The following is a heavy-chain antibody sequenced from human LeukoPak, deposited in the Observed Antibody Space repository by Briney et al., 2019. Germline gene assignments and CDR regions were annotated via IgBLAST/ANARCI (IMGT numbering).Heavy chain of an antibody. CDR1: GYTFTSYG. J-gene: IGHJ4*02. D-gene: IGHD5-12*01. CDR2: ISGYNGNT. Sequence: ASVKLSCKASGYTFTSYGISWVRQAHGQGLEWMGWISGYNGNTKYTQKLQGRVTMTTDTSTSTAYMELRSLRSDDTAVYYCARDHGEMIVATTFDYWGQGTLVTVSS. V-gene: IGHV1-18*01. CDR3: ARDHGEMIVATTFDY.